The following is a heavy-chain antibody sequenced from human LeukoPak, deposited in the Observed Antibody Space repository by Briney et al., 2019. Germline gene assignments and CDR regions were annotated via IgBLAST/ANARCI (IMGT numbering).Heavy chain of an antibody. CDR1: GYTLTELS. J-gene: IGHJ3*02. CDR3: ATDSGWYSGDAFGI. V-gene: IGHV1-24*01. CDR2: FDPEDGET. D-gene: IGHD6-19*01. Sequence: ASVKVSCKVSGYTLTELSMHWVRQAPGKGLEWMGGFDPEDGETIYAQKFQGRVTMTEDTSTDIAYMELSSLRSEDTAVYYCATDSGWYSGDAFGIWGQGTMVTVSS.